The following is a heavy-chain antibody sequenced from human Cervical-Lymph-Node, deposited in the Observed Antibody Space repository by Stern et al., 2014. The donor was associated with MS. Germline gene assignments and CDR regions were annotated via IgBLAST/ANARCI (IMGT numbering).Heavy chain of an antibody. CDR2: IYSAGST. CDR3: ARAIFGVVTPTMAPDAFEN. Sequence: EVQLEESGGGLIQPGGSLRLSCAASGFAVSTTYMSWVRQAPGKGLQWVSLIYSAGSTYYTDSVKGRFTISRDRSKNTMYLQMNSLRAEDTAVYYCARAIFGVVTPTMAPDAFENWGQGTRVTVS. D-gene: IGHD3-3*01. J-gene: IGHJ3*02. CDR1: GFAVSTTY. V-gene: IGHV3-53*01.